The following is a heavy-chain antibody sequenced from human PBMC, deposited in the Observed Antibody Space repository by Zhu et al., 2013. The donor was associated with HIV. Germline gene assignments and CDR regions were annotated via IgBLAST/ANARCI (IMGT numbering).Heavy chain of an antibody. J-gene: IGHJ4*02. D-gene: IGHD6-19*01. CDR2: INPNSGGT. V-gene: IGHV1-2*02. Sequence: LVQSGAEVKKPGASVKVSCKASGYTFTGYYMHWVRQAPGQGLEWMGWINPNSGGTNYAQKFQGRVTMTRDTSISTAYMELSRLRSDDTAVYYCARSLWLRGAVAGHFDYWGQGTLVTVSS. CDR1: GYTFTGYY. CDR3: ARSLWLRGAVAGHFDY.